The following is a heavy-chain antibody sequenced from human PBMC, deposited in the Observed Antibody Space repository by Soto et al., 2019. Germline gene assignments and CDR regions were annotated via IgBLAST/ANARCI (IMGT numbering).Heavy chain of an antibody. J-gene: IGHJ4*02. CDR1: GGSISSYY. CDR2: IYTSGST. D-gene: IGHD6-13*01. V-gene: IGHV4-4*07. Sequence: SETLSLTCTVSGGSISSYYWSWIRQPAGKGLEWIGRIYTSGSTNYNPSLKSRVTMSVDTSKNQFSLKLSSVTAADTAVYYCARDSHFYGSSWYYFDYWGQGTLVTVSS. CDR3: ARDSHFYGSSWYYFDY.